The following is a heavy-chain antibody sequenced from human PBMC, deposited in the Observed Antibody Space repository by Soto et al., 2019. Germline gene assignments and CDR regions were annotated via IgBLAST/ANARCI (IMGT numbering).Heavy chain of an antibody. Sequence: QVQLMQPGGEVKKPGASVKISCKASGYTFSDYGINWVRQAPGQGLEWMGWISAHNRNTNYAQKLQSTVTITIDSPTPTAYMKLRTLTSDDTAVYYCARVFTMLRDSGMDVRGQGTKLTVSS. D-gene: IGHD3-10*01. CDR1: GYTFSDYG. CDR2: ISAHNRNT. J-gene: IGHJ6*02. V-gene: IGHV1-18*04. CDR3: ARVFTMLRDSGMDV.